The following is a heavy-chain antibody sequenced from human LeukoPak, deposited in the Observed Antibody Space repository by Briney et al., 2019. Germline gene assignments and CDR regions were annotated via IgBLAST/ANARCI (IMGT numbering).Heavy chain of an antibody. CDR1: GSTPTKIS. D-gene: IGHD3-10*01. J-gene: IGHJ4*02. V-gene: IGHV1-24*01. CDR2: LSPRDGET. Sequence: GASVKVSCTVSGSTPTKISIDWVRQAPGKGLEWMGSLSPRDGETSHAQKFQGSFNMTADTSTDTAYTEMSSLDSGDTAVYYCATGAMVYDYWGQGTLVIVSS. CDR3: ATGAMVYDY.